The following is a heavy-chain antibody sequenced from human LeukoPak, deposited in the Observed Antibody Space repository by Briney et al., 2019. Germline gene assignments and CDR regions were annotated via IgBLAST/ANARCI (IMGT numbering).Heavy chain of an antibody. CDR1: GFSFSRFG. CDR3: AQKGGTDH. V-gene: IGHV3-48*02. D-gene: IGHD2-15*01. J-gene: IGHJ4*02. CDR2: ISSSSGAI. Sequence: GGSLRLSCAASGFSFSRFGMNWVCQAPGKGLEWISYISSSSGAIYYADSVKGRFTISRDNAKNSLYLQMSSLRDEDTAIYYCAQKGGTDHWGQGTLVTVSS.